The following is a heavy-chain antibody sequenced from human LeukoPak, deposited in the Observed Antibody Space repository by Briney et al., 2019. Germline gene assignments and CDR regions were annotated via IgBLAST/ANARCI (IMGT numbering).Heavy chain of an antibody. CDR1: GFTFSNAW. CDR2: IKSKTDGGTT. V-gene: IGHV3-15*01. J-gene: IGHJ5*02. CDR3: TILSPRQWLTNWFDP. Sequence: GGSLRLSCAASGFTFSNAWMSWVRQAPGKGLEWVGRIKSKTDGGTTDYAAPVKGRFTISRDDSKNTLYLQMNSLKTEDTAVYYCTILSPRQWLTNWFDPWGQGTLVTVSS. D-gene: IGHD6-19*01.